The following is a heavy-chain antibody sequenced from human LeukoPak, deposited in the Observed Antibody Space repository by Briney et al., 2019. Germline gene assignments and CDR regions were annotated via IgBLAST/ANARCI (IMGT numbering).Heavy chain of an antibody. J-gene: IGHJ3*02. D-gene: IGHD6-6*01. V-gene: IGHV4-59*01. CDR3: GRPRGIAARPDDAFDI. Sequence: PSETLSLTCTVSGGSISSYYWSWIRQPPGKGLEWIGYIYYSGSTNYNPSLKSRVTISVDTSKNQFSLKLSSVTAADTAVYYCGRPRGIAARPDDAFDIWGQGTMVTVSS. CDR2: IYYSGST. CDR1: GGSISSYY.